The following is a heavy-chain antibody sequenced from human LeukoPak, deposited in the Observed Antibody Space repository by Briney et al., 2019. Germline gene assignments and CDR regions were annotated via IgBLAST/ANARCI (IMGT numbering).Heavy chain of an antibody. CDR3: ARDRGYGYLFDY. CDR1: GFTFSSYW. D-gene: IGHD5-18*01. V-gene: IGHV3-74*01. CDR2: INSDGSST. Sequence: GGSLRLSCAASGFTFSSYWMHWVRQAPGKGLVWVSRINSDGSSTSYADSVKGRFTISRDNAKNTLYLQRNSLRAEDTAVYYCARDRGYGYLFDYWGQGTLVTVSS. J-gene: IGHJ4*02.